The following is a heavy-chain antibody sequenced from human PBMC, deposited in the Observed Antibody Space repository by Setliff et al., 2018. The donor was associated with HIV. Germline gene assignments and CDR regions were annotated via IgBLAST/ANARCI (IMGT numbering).Heavy chain of an antibody. D-gene: IGHD3-10*01. Sequence: SETLSLTCTVSGGSISSYYWSWIRQPAGKGLEWIGRIYTSGSTNYNPSLKSRVTMSVDTSKNHFSLKLSSVTAADTAVYYCARDGSGSSYYYYYMDVWGKGTTVTVSS. V-gene: IGHV4-4*07. CDR2: IYTSGST. CDR3: ARDGSGSSYYYYYMDV. J-gene: IGHJ6*03. CDR1: GGSISSYY.